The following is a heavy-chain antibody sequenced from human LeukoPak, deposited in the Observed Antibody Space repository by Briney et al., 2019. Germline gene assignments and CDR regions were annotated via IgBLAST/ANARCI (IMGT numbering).Heavy chain of an antibody. D-gene: IGHD1-26*01. J-gene: IGHJ5*02. V-gene: IGHV3-23*01. CDR3: AKAAGGGTYSYGS. CDR1: GFTLTSYA. Sequence: GGSPRLSCAASGFTLTSYATSWVRQAPGKGLEWVSGISSGGNTNYAGSVKGRFTISRDNSKNTLFLQLNSLRAEDTALYYCAKAAGGGTYSYGSWGQGTLVTVSS. CDR2: ISSGGNT.